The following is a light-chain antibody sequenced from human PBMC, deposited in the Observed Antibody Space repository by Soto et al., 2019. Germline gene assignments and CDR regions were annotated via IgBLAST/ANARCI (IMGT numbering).Light chain of an antibody. CDR3: QQRYTWPPVT. Sequence: EIVLTQSPATLSVSPGERATLACRASQSVSSYLAWYQQKPGQPPSLLIYDASTRATGIPARFSGSGSGTDFTLTISSLEPEDFAVYYCQQRYTWPPVTFGPGTQVDIK. J-gene: IGKJ3*01. CDR1: QSVSSY. CDR2: DAS. V-gene: IGKV3-11*01.